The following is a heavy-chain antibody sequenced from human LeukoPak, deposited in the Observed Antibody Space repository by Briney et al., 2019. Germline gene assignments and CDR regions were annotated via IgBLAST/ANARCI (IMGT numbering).Heavy chain of an antibody. CDR3: ASLGDYYGMDV. J-gene: IGHJ6*02. V-gene: IGHV3-48*01. CDR2: ISSSSSTI. Sequence: GGSLRLPCAASGFTFSSYSMNWVRQAPGKGLEWVSYISSSSSTIYYADSVKGRFTISRGNAKNSLYLQMNSLRAEDTAVYYCASLGDYYGMDVWGQGTTVTVSS. CDR1: GFTFSSYS. D-gene: IGHD1-26*01.